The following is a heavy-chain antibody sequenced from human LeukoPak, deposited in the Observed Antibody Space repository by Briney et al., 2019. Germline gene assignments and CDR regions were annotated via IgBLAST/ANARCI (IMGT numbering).Heavy chain of an antibody. CDR3: ARMQLGPSNPDAFDI. J-gene: IGHJ3*02. Sequence: PSDTLSLTCTVSGGSISSYYWRWLRQPPGKGLEWTGYIYYSGSTNYNPSLKSRVTISVDTSKKQFSLKLSSVTAADTAVYYCARMQLGPSNPDAFDIWGQGTMVTVSS. V-gene: IGHV4-59*08. CDR1: GGSISSYY. D-gene: IGHD6-13*01. CDR2: IYYSGST.